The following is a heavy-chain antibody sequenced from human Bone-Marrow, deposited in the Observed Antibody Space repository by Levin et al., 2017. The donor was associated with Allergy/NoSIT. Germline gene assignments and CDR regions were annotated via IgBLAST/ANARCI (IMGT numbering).Heavy chain of an antibody. J-gene: IGHJ4*02. CDR3: ARVGQLRNGYNPFDY. CDR2: IYYSGST. Sequence: NPSETLSLTCTVSGGSISSYYWSWIRQPPGKGLEWIGYIYYSGSTNYNPSLKSRVTISVDTSKNQFSLKLSSVTAADTAVYYCARVGQLRNGYNPFDYWGQGTLVTVSS. D-gene: IGHD5-24*01. V-gene: IGHV4-59*01. CDR1: GGSISSYY.